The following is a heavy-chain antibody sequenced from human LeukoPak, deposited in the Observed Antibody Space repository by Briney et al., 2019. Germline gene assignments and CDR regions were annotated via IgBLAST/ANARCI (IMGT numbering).Heavy chain of an antibody. CDR3: ASDRYVTVSTYYYYYYGMDV. V-gene: IGHV3-74*01. Sequence: GGSLRLSCAASGFTFSSYWMHWVRQAPGKGLVWVSRINSDGSSTSYADSVKGRFTISRDNAKNTLYLQMNSLRAEDTAVYYCASDRYVTVSTYYYYYYGMDVWGQGTTVTVSS. CDR2: INSDGSST. CDR1: GFTFSSYW. D-gene: IGHD3-16*02. J-gene: IGHJ6*02.